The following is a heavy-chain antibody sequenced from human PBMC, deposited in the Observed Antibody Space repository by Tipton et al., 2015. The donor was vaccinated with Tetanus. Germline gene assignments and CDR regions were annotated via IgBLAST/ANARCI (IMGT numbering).Heavy chain of an antibody. D-gene: IGHD2-15*01. J-gene: IGHJ4*02. V-gene: IGHV3-33*01. Sequence: AASGLIFSSYGIHWVRQAPGKGLEWVAVSWYDGTDQYYADSVKGRFTISRDNSKNTLYLQMNSLRAEDTAVYYCAREADCSGGSCFSGDFDNWGQGTQVTVSS. CDR3: AREADCSGGSCFSGDFDN. CDR2: SWYDGTDQ. CDR1: GLIFSSYG.